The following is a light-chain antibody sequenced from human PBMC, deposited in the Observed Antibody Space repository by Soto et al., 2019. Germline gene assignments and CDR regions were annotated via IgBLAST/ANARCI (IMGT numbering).Light chain of an antibody. CDR1: QSISSY. V-gene: IGKV1-39*01. J-gene: IGKJ1*01. Sequence: DIQMTQSPSSLSASVGDRVTITCRASQSISSYLNWYQQKPAKAPQLLIYAAYSLQSGVPSRFSGSGSGTDCTLTISSLQPEDFASYYCQQSYSTPRTFGQGTKVEIK. CDR2: AAY. CDR3: QQSYSTPRT.